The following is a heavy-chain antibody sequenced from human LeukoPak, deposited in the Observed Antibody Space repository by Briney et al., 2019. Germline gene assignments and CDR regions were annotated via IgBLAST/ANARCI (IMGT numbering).Heavy chain of an antibody. CDR1: GGSISSGSYY. Sequence: PSETLSLTCTVSGGSISSGSYYWSWIRQPAGKGLEWIGRIYTSGSTNYNPSLKSRVTISVDTSKNQFFLKLSSVTAADTAVYYCASSYDYVWGSYRYALGYWGQGTLVTVSS. J-gene: IGHJ4*02. V-gene: IGHV4-61*02. D-gene: IGHD3-16*02. CDR2: IYTSGST. CDR3: ASSYDYVWGSYRYALGY.